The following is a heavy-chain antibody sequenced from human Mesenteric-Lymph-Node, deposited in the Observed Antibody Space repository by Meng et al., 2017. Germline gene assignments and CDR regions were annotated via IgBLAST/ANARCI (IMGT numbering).Heavy chain of an antibody. Sequence: GESLKISCAASGFTFSSYWMYWVRQAPGKGLVWVSRIDSDGSTTNYADSVKGRFTVSRDNAKNTLYLQMNSLRAEETAVYYCARRRVRDRYDALDIWGQGTMVTVSS. CDR1: GFTFSSYW. CDR3: ARRRVRDRYDALDI. D-gene: IGHD3-10*01. CDR2: IDSDGSTT. J-gene: IGHJ3*02. V-gene: IGHV3-74*01.